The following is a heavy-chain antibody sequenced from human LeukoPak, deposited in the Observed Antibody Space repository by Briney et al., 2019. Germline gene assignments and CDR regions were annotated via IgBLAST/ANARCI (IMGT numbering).Heavy chain of an antibody. CDR3: AKDLGSVCPSTSCCIFDY. CDR1: GFTFTSYA. CDR2: ISGSGTGT. Sequence: GGSLRLSCAASGFTFTSYAMSWVRQAPGKGLEWVSSISGSGTGTYYADSVKGRFTISRDYSKNTLYLQMNSLRAEDTAIYFCAKDLGSVCPSTSCCIFDYWGQGTLVTVSS. V-gene: IGHV3-23*01. D-gene: IGHD2-2*01. J-gene: IGHJ4*02.